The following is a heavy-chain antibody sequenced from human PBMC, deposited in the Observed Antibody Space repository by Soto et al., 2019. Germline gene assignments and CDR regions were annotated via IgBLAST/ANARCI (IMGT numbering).Heavy chain of an antibody. J-gene: IGHJ3*01. Sequence: PGGSLRLSCAASGFTFSSNTMNWVRQAPGKGLEWVSSISTTSRYIYYGDSVKGRFTISRDNAKNSLYLQMNSLRAEDTAVYYCAKDREDAVGPGAFDLWGQGTMVTVSS. CDR3: AKDREDAVGPGAFDL. CDR2: ISTTSRYI. CDR1: GFTFSSNT. V-gene: IGHV3-21*01. D-gene: IGHD1-1*01.